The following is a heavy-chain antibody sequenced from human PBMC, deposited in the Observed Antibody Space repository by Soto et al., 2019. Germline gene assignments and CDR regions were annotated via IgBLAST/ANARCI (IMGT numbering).Heavy chain of an antibody. CDR1: GFTFSDYY. Sequence: GGSLRLSCAVSGFTFSDYYMSWIRQAPGKGLEWISYISFSGDTIIHADSVKGRFTTSRDNARNSLYLQMNSLRAEDTAVYYCARLSGSALGYWGQGTQVTVS. D-gene: IGHD1-26*01. CDR3: ARLSGSALGY. V-gene: IGHV3-11*01. J-gene: IGHJ4*02. CDR2: ISFSGDTI.